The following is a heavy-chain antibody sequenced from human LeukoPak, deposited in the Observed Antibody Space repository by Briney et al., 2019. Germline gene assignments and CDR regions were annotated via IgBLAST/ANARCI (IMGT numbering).Heavy chain of an antibody. CDR3: ASARILTGYFSGYNWFDH. V-gene: IGHV1-8*01. CDR2: MNPNSGNT. Sequence: ASVKVSCKSSGYTFTIYDINWVRQAPGQGLEWMGWMNPNSGNTGYAQQFQGRVNMTRNTSISTTYMELSSLRSEDTAVYYCASARILTGYFSGYNWFDHWGQGTLVTVSS. CDR1: GYTFTIYD. J-gene: IGHJ5*02. D-gene: IGHD3-9*01.